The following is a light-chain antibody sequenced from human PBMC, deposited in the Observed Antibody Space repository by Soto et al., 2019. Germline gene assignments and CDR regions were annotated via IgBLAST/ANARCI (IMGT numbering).Light chain of an antibody. CDR1: QSISTW. J-gene: IGKJ1*01. CDR2: DAS. V-gene: IGKV1-5*01. Sequence: DIQMTQSPSTLSASGGDRVTITCRASQSISTWLAWYQQRPGKAPKLLIYDASSLESGVPSRFTGRGSGTEFTLTISSLQPDDSATYYCLQYGYFALFGQGTKVEI. CDR3: LQYGYFAL.